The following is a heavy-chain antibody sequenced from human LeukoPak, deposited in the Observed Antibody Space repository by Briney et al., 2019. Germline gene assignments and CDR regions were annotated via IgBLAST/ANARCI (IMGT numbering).Heavy chain of an antibody. D-gene: IGHD3-10*01. CDR2: IFHTGHT. J-gene: IGHJ4*02. Sequence: PSETLSPTCAVSGGSISSGDYPWGWIRQPPGKGLEWVGYIFHTGHTSYNPSLKSRVTISVDMSKNQLSLKLSSVTAADTAVYYCARGFYGSGSQFDYWGQGTLVTVSS. CDR3: ARGFYGSGSQFDY. V-gene: IGHV4-30-2*01. CDR1: GGSISSGDYP.